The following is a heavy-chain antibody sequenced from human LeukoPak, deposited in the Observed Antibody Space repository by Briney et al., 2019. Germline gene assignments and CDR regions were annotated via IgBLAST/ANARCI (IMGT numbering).Heavy chain of an antibody. CDR3: ARERETGTVPGWFDP. V-gene: IGHV1-2*06. D-gene: IGHD1-1*01. J-gene: IGHJ5*02. CDR2: INPHSGGT. CDR1: GYTFTGYY. Sequence: ASVKVSCKASGYTFTGYYMHWVRQAPGQGLEWMERINPHSGGTNYAQKFQGRVTMTRDTSISTAYMELSRLRSDYTAVYYCARERETGTVPGWFDPWGQRTLVTVSS.